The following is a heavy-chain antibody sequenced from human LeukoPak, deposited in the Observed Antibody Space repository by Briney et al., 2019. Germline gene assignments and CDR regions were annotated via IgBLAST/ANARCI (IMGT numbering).Heavy chain of an antibody. Sequence: GGSLRLPRGASGFTFDVYRMRGVRHAREKAREWVADINWNGGSTGYADSVKGRFTTARDNAKNSLDMQMNSLKAEDTAVYYCARDYQKTPGYYWGQGTLVTVSS. V-gene: IGHV3-20*04. CDR2: INWNGGST. J-gene: IGHJ4*02. CDR3: ARDYQKTPGYY. D-gene: IGHD3-16*02. CDR1: GFTFDVYR.